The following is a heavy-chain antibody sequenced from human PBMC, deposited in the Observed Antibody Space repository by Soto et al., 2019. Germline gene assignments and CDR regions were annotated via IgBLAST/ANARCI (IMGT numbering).Heavy chain of an antibody. V-gene: IGHV3-74*01. CDR3: AKGYSGYEYAA. Sequence: GWSLRLSCAASGYTFSSYWMHWVRQAPGKGLVWVSLINSDGSSTRYADSVKGRFTISRDNAKNTLYLQMNSLRAEDTAVYFCAKGYSGYEYAAWGQGSPVTV. D-gene: IGHD5-12*01. J-gene: IGHJ5*02. CDR2: INSDGSST. CDR1: GYTFSSYW.